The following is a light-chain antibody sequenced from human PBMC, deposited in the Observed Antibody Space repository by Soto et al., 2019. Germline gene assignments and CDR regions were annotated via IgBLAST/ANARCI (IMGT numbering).Light chain of an antibody. CDR1: QSVGNN. J-gene: IGKJ4*01. CDR3: QQYGDWPLT. CDR2: ATS. V-gene: IGKV3-15*01. Sequence: EIVVTQSPATLSVSPGERATLSCRASQSVGNNFAWYQQKPGQAPRLLIFATSTSASGVPARFSGSGSGTEFTLTISSRQSEDFAVYYCQQYGDWPLTFGGGAKVEIE.